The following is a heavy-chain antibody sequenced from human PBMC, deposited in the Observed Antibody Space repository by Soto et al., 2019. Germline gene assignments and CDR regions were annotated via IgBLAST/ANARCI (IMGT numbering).Heavy chain of an antibody. V-gene: IGHV3-23*01. Sequence: EMQLLESGGGLVQPGGSLRLSCAASGYTFSSYGMSWVPQAPGKGLEWVSGVGSSSGNTYYADSAKGRFTIARDDSKKMVYMQMNCLRAEDTAVYYCASGAAAAGTDWFDAWGQGTLVTVSS. J-gene: IGHJ5*02. CDR2: VGSSSGNT. D-gene: IGHD6-13*01. CDR3: ASGAAAAGTDWFDA. CDR1: GYTFSSYG.